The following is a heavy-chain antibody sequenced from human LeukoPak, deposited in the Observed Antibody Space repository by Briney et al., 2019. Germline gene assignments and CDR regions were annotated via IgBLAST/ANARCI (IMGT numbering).Heavy chain of an antibody. CDR3: ATYRSTWQPRFGYFQH. V-gene: IGHV1-69*06. D-gene: IGHD6-13*01. J-gene: IGHJ1*01. CDR1: GGTFSSYS. CDR2: IIPISGTT. Sequence: SVKVSCKTSGGTFSSYSISWVRQAPGQGLEWMGGIIPISGTTNYVQKFQGRVRMTADRSTSTAYMALSSLRSEDTAVYYCATYRSTWQPRFGYFQHWGQGTLVTVSS.